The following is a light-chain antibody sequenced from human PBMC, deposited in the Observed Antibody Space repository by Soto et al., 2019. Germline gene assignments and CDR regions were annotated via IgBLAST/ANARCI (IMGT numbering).Light chain of an antibody. CDR2: DAS. CDR3: QQRTNWPPSIT. Sequence: IMLTQSPATRSVSPWQTTTRSYSAIQSVSRYLAWDQQKPGQAPRLLIYDASNSATGIPARFSGSGSGTDFTLTISSLEPQDFAVYSCQQRTNWPPSITFGQGTRLEIK. CDR1: QSVSRY. V-gene: IGKV3-11*01. J-gene: IGKJ5*01.